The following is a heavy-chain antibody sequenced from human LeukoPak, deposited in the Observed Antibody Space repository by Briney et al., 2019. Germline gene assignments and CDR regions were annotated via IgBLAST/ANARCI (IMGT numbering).Heavy chain of an antibody. V-gene: IGHV3-30*19. CDR3: AREDYGDVYFDY. CDR1: GFTFNKYG. J-gene: IGHJ4*02. CDR2: ISYDGSNK. Sequence: GRSLRLPCTASGFTFNKYGMHWVRQAPGKGLEWVAVISYDGSNKYYADSVKGRFTISRDNSKNTLYLQMNSLRAEDTSVYYCAREDYGDVYFDYWGQGTLVTVSS. D-gene: IGHD4-17*01.